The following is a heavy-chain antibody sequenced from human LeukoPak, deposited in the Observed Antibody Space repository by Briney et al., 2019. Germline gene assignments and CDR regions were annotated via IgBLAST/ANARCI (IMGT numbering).Heavy chain of an antibody. V-gene: IGHV4-30-4*07. CDR2: NYYSGST. D-gene: IGHD5/OR15-5a*01. Sequence: PSETLSLTCAVSGGSISSGGYSWSWIRQPPGKGLEWIGYNYYSGSTYYNPSLKSRVTISVDTSKNQFSLKLSSVTAADTAVYYCARDGVNDGLRMDYWGQGTLVTVSS. CDR3: ARDGVNDGLRMDY. J-gene: IGHJ4*02. CDR1: GGSISSGGYS.